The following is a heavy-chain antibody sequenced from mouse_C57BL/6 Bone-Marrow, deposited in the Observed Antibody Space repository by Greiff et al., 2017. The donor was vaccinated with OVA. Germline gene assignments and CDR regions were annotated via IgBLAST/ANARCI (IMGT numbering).Heavy chain of an antibody. J-gene: IGHJ1*03. CDR3: CSYYYGRSKGWYFDV. D-gene: IGHD1-1*01. Sequence: QVQLQQPGAELVKPGASVKMSCKASGYTFTSYWITWVKQRPGQGLEWIGDIYPGSGSTNYNEKFKSKATLTVDTSSSTAYMQLSSLTSEDSAVYYCCSYYYGRSKGWYFDVWGTGTTVTVSS. CDR2: IYPGSGST. CDR1: GYTFTSYW. V-gene: IGHV1-55*01.